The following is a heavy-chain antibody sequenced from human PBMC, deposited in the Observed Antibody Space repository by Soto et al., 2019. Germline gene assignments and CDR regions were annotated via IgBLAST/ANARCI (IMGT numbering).Heavy chain of an antibody. Sequence: GGSRRLSWSAAGFTFSNYEMNWGRQAPGKGLEWVAYITSGSGSTVHYADSVKGRFTISRDNARRALYLQMNSLRAEDTAVYYRARHWSAPFEYWAQGALVTVSS. V-gene: IGHV3-48*03. CDR3: ARHWSAPFEY. CDR1: GFTFSNYE. J-gene: IGHJ4*02. D-gene: IGHD3-3*01. CDR2: ITSGSGSTV.